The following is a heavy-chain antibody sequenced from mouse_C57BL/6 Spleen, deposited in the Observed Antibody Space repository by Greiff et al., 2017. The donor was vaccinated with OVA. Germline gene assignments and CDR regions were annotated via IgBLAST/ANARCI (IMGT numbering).Heavy chain of an antibody. D-gene: IGHD1-1*01. V-gene: IGHV1-55*01. CDR3: ARTITTVVANAMDY. CDR1: GYTFTSYW. Sequence: QVQLKQPGAELVKPGASVKMSCKASGYTFTSYWITWVKQRPGQGLEWIGDIYPGSGSTNYNEKFKSKATLTVDTSSSTAYMQLSSLTSEDSAVYYCARTITTVVANAMDYWGQGTSVTVSS. CDR2: IYPGSGST. J-gene: IGHJ4*01.